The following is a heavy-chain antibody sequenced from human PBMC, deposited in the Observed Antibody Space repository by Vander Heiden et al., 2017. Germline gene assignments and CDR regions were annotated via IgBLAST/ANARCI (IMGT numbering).Heavy chain of an antibody. V-gene: IGHV1-18*01. CDR3: ASDGSQTPGGDWELFGMDV. CDR2: ISGNNGNT. CDR1: GYTFRTYG. J-gene: IGHJ6*02. D-gene: IGHD2-21*01. Sequence: QVQLVQSGGEVKKFGASVKVSCKASGYTFRTYGISWVRQAPGQGLEWMGGISGNNGNTTYAQKIRDRGTMTTDTSTTTAFMEVRGRTAAETAVYFGASDGSQTPGGDWELFGMDVLGPRDYLPRLL.